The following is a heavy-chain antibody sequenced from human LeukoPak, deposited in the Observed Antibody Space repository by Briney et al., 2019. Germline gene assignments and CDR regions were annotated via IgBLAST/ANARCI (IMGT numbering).Heavy chain of an antibody. J-gene: IGHJ4*02. CDR3: AKDDGLRNFDY. CDR1: GFTFSSYA. V-gene: IGHV3-23*01. CDR2: IGGTT. Sequence: GGSLRLSCAASGFTFSSYAMSWVRQAPGKGLEWVSAIGGTTYYADSVRGRFTISRDNSKNTLYLQMNSLRAEDTAVYYCAKDDGLRNFDYWGQGTLVTVSS. D-gene: IGHD4-17*01.